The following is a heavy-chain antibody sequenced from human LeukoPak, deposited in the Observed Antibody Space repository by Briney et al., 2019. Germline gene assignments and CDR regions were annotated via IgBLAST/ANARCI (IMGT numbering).Heavy chain of an antibody. CDR3: AKDTSYYYDSSGQEGAFDI. CDR2: ISGSGDST. J-gene: IGHJ3*02. D-gene: IGHD3-22*01. Sequence: PSETLSLTCTVSGGSISSGDYYWSWVRQAPGKGLEWVSAISGSGDSTYYADSVKGRFTISRDNSKNTLYLQMNSLRSEDTAVYYCAKDTSYYYDSSGQEGAFDIWGQGTMVTVSS. V-gene: IGHV3-23*01. CDR1: GGSISSGDYY.